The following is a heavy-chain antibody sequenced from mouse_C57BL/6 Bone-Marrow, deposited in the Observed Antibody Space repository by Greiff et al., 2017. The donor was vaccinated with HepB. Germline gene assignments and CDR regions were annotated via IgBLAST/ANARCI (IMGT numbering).Heavy chain of an antibody. CDR2: ISSGSSTI. CDR1: GFTFSDYG. V-gene: IGHV5-17*01. CDR3: ARRSSPYAMDY. D-gene: IGHD1-1*01. J-gene: IGHJ4*01. Sequence: EVQVVESGGGLVKPGGSLKLSCAASGFTFSDYGMHWVRQAPEKGLEWVAYISSGSSTIYYADTVKGRFTISRDNAKNTLFLQMTSLRSEDTAMYYCARRSSPYAMDYWGQGTSVTVSS.